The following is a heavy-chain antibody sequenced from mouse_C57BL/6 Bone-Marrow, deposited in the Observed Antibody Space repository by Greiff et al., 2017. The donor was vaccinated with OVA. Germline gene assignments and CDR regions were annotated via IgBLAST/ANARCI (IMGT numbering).Heavy chain of an antibody. D-gene: IGHD2-5*01. J-gene: IGHJ4*01. CDR2: IDPETGGT. CDR3: TRGYSNYYAMDY. CDR1: GYTFTDYE. Sequence: VKVVESGAELVRPGASVTLSCKASGYTFTDYEMHWVKQTPVHGLEWIGAIDPETGGTAYNQKFKGKVILTADKSSSTAYMELRSLTSEDSAVYYCTRGYSNYYAMDYWGQGTSVTVSS. V-gene: IGHV1-15*01.